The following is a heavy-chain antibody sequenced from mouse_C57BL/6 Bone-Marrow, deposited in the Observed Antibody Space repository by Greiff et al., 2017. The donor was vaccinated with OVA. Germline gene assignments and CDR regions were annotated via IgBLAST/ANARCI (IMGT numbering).Heavy chain of an antibody. Sequence: VQLQQSGAELVRPGASVTLSCKASGYTFTDYEMHWVKQTPVHGLEWIGAIDPETGGTAYNQKFKGKAILTADKSSSTAYMELRSLTSEDSAVYYCTFDDGYYLAWFAYWGQGTLVTVSA. J-gene: IGHJ3*01. V-gene: IGHV1-15*01. D-gene: IGHD2-3*01. CDR2: IDPETGGT. CDR3: TFDDGYYLAWFAY. CDR1: GYTFTDYE.